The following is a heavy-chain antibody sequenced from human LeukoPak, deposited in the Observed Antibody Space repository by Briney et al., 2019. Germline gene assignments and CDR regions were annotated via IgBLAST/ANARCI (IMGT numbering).Heavy chain of an antibody. CDR2: IWYDGSNK. CDR1: GFTFSSYG. J-gene: IGHJ5*02. D-gene: IGHD3-10*01. Sequence: GGSLRLSCAASGFTFSSYGMHWVRQAPGKGLEGVAVIWYDGSNKYYADSVKGRFTISRDNSKNTLYLQMNSLRAEDTAVYYCARDYQPSENWFDPWGQGTLVTVSS. V-gene: IGHV3-33*01. CDR3: ARDYQPSENWFDP.